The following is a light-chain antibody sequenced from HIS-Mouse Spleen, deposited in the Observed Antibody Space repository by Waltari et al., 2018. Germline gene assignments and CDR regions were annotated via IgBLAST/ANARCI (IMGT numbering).Light chain of an antibody. Sequence: SYELTQPPSVSVSPGQTARITCSGDALPKKYAYWYQQKSGPAPVLVIYEDSKRPSGIPERFSGSSSGTMATWTISGAQVEDEADYYCYSTDSSGNHRVFGGWTKLTVL. V-gene: IGLV3-10*01. CDR2: EDS. CDR3: YSTDSSGNHRV. CDR1: ALPKKY. J-gene: IGLJ2*01.